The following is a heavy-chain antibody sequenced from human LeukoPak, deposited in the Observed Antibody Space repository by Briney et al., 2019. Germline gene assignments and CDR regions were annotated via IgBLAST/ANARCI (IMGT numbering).Heavy chain of an antibody. CDR1: GDSISRGKHY. Sequence: SETLSLTCTVSGDSISRGKHYWSWIRQSSGKGLEWIAYIYYNGATQHNAALESRPIISVDTSKNQFSLKLTSVTAADTAVYYCARGPDIVVRAATFDMWGQGTTVTVSP. CDR3: ARGPDIVVRAATFDM. D-gene: IGHD3-10*01. J-gene: IGHJ3*02. CDR2: IYYNGAT. V-gene: IGHV4-30-4*01.